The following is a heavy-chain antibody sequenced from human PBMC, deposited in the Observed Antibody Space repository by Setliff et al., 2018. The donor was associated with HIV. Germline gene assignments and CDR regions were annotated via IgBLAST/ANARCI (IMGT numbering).Heavy chain of an antibody. D-gene: IGHD6-13*01. CDR2: IYYSGSP. V-gene: IGHV4-59*01. CDR3: ARATTTPIAGMLAPPPDY. J-gene: IGHJ4*02. CDR1: GGSFSTYY. Sequence: PSETLSLTCAVYGGSFSTYYWSWIRQPPGEELEWIGYIYYSGSPNYNPSLKSRVTISVDTSKNQFSLNLSSVTAADTAVYYCARATTTPIAGMLAPPPDYWGQGTLVTVSS.